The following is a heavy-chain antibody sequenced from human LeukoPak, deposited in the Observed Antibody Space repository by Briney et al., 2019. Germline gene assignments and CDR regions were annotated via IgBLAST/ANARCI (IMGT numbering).Heavy chain of an antibody. V-gene: IGHV3-74*01. D-gene: IGHD4-11*01. Sequence: GSLRLSCAASGFTFSSYWMHWVRPAPGKGLVWVSRINSDGSTTSYADSVKGRFSISRDNAKNTLYLQMNSLRAEDTAVYYCARTGYPDYSNYYFNNWGQGTLVTVSS. CDR3: ARTGYPDYSNYYFNN. CDR1: GFTFSSYW. CDR2: INSDGSTT. J-gene: IGHJ4*02.